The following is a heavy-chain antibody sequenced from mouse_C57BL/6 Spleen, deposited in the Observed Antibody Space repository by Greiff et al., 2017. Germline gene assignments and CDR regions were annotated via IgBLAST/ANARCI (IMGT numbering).Heavy chain of an antibody. CDR2: ISSGSSNI. CDR3: ARGGKSKGYSMDY. D-gene: IGHD1-3*01. V-gene: IGHV5-17*01. Sequence: EVHLVESGGGLVKPGGSLKLSCAASGFTFSDYGMHWVRQAPEKGLEWVAYISSGSSNIYYADTVKGRFTISRDNAKNTLFLQMTSLRSEDTAMYYCARGGKSKGYSMDYWGQGTSVTVSS. J-gene: IGHJ4*01. CDR1: GFTFSDYG.